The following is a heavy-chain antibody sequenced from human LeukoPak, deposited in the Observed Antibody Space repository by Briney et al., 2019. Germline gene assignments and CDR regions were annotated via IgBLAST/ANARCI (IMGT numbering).Heavy chain of an antibody. Sequence: SETLSLTCTVSGYSISSGYYWGWIRQPPGKGLEWIGSIYYSGSTYYNPSLKSRVTISVDTSKNQFSLKLNSVTAADTAVYYCARRGKSYGDADYWGQGTLVTVSS. J-gene: IGHJ4*02. CDR2: IYYSGST. CDR3: ARRGKSYGDADY. V-gene: IGHV4-38-2*02. D-gene: IGHD5-18*01. CDR1: GYSISSGYY.